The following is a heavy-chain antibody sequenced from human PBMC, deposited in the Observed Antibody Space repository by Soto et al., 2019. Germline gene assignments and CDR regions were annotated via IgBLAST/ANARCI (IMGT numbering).Heavy chain of an antibody. CDR1: GYTFTSYY. CDR2: INPSGGST. J-gene: IGHJ6*03. CDR3: ARDERDTAMVTTYYYYYYMDV. V-gene: IGHV1-46*03. D-gene: IGHD5-18*01. Sequence: QVQLVQSGAEVKKPGASVKVSCKASGYTFTSYYMHWVRQAPGQGLGWMGIINPSGGSTSYAQKSQGTVTMTRDTSTSTVYMELSSLISEDTAVYYCARDERDTAMVTTYYYYYYMDVWGKGTTVTVSS.